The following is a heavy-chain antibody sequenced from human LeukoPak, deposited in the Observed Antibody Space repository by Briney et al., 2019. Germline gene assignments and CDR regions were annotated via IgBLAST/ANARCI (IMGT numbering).Heavy chain of an antibody. CDR3: AKDRGAARRFFFYFDY. CDR1: GFTFSSYG. J-gene: IGHJ4*02. V-gene: IGHV3-30*02. D-gene: IGHD6-6*01. CDR2: IRYDGSNK. Sequence: SGGSLRLSCAASGFTFSSYGMHWVRQAPGKGLEWVAFIRYDGSNKYYADSVKGRFTISRDNSKNTLYLQMNSLRAEDTAVYYCAKDRGAARRFFFYFDYWGQGTLVTVSS.